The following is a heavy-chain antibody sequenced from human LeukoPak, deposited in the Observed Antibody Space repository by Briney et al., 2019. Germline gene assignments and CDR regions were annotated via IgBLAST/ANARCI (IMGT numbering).Heavy chain of an antibody. CDR1: GYSFTTYW. Sequence: PGESLKISCKGSGYSFTTYWIDWVRQMPGKGLEWMGIIYPGDSDTRYSPSSQGQVTISADKSISTAYLQWSSLKASDTAMYYCARHERDSSGWFGYWGQGTLVTVSS. J-gene: IGHJ4*02. CDR3: ARHERDSSGWFGY. CDR2: IYPGDSDT. V-gene: IGHV5-51*01. D-gene: IGHD6-19*01.